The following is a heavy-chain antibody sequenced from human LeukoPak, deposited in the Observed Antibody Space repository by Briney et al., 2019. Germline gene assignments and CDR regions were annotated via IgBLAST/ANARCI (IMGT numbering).Heavy chain of an antibody. J-gene: IGHJ6*03. D-gene: IGHD4-17*01. Sequence: ASVKVSCKASGYTFTGYYMHWVRQAPGQGLEWMGGIIPIFGTANYAQKFQGRVTITADESTSTAYMELSSLRSEDTAVYYCASSYGDPTAYYYYMDVWGKGTTVTI. CDR2: IIPIFGTA. CDR3: ASSYGDPTAYYYYMDV. CDR1: GYTFTGYY. V-gene: IGHV1-69*01.